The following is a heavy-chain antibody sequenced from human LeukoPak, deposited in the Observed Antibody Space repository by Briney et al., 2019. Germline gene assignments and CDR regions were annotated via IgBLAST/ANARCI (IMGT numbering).Heavy chain of an antibody. Sequence: GGSLRLSCAASGFTVSSNYMSWVRQAPGKGLEWVSSISSSSSYIYYADSVKGRFTISRDNAKNSLYLQMNSLRAEDTAVYYCARNPLDYGDYTDAFDIWGQGTMVTVSS. V-gene: IGHV3-21*01. D-gene: IGHD4-17*01. J-gene: IGHJ3*02. CDR3: ARNPLDYGDYTDAFDI. CDR1: GFTVSSNY. CDR2: ISSSSSYI.